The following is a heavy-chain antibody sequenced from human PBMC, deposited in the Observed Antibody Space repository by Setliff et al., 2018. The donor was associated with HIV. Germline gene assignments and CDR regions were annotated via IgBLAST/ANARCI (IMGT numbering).Heavy chain of an antibody. CDR3: ARELDNSDNSDPFDV. CDR1: GDSIRNSRDY. J-gene: IGHJ3*01. Sequence: LSLTCSVSGDSIRNSRDYWGWIRQPPGKGLEWIGNIYYSGTTYYSPSLNSRVTISVDRSRNHFSLRLSAVTAADTAVCYCARELDNSDNSDPFDVWGQGTMVTVSS. CDR2: IYYSGTT. V-gene: IGHV4-39*02. D-gene: IGHD4-4*01.